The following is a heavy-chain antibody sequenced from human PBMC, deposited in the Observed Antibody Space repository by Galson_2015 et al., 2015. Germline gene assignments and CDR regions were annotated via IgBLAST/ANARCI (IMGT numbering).Heavy chain of an antibody. CDR3: ARDDSYSSSLFDY. V-gene: IGHV1-18*01. J-gene: IGHJ4*02. Sequence: SVKVSCKASGYTFTSYGISWVRQAPGQGLEWMGWISAYNGNTNYAQKLQGRVTMTSDTSTSTAYMELRSLRSDDTAVYYCARDDSYSSSLFDYWAREPWSPSPQ. CDR2: ISAYNGNT. D-gene: IGHD6-13*01. CDR1: GYTFTSYG.